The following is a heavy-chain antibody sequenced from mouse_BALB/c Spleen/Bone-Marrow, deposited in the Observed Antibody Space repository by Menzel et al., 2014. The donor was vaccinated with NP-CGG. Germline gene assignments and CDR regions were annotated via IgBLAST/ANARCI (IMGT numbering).Heavy chain of an antibody. D-gene: IGHD1-1*01. CDR1: GFTFSNYA. V-gene: IGHV5-9-3*01. J-gene: IGHJ3*01. CDR3: ERRGGTRDSSTWFTY. CDR2: ISSGGSYT. Sequence: EVHLVESGGDLVKPGGSLKLSCAASGFTFSNYAMSWVRQTPEKRLEWVASISSGGSYTYYTDSVKGRFTISRDNARNTRYLQMKSMRSEDTAIYDCERRGGTRDSSTWFTYWGQGSLVTVSA.